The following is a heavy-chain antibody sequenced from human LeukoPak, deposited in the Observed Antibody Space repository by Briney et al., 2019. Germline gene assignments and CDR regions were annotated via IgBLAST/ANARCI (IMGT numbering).Heavy chain of an antibody. D-gene: IGHD1-14*01. Sequence: PSDTLSLTCSVWVRFNTSYYWSCIPQPPAKGRVWIGHVSDGGRTNYSPSLRSRVSICVATSNTQFTVMLNSVTAADTAVYFCARASTTFDDWGQGTLVTVSS. CDR1: VRFNTSYY. V-gene: IGHV4-59*07. CDR2: VSDGGRT. J-gene: IGHJ4*02. CDR3: ARASTTFDD.